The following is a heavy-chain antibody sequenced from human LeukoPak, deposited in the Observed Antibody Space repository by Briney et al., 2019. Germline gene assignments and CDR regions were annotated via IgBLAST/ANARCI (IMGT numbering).Heavy chain of an antibody. CDR3: ARGTRGYSGYDPRYFDY. V-gene: IGHV3-48*03. CDR1: GFTFNTYE. D-gene: IGHD5-12*01. CDR2: ISSRGDTI. Sequence: QAGGSLRLSCAASGFTFNTYEMNWVRQAPGKGLEWVSYISSRGDTIYYADSVKGRFTISRDNVKHSLFLQVNSMSAEDTAMYYCARGTRGYSGYDPRYFDYWGQGTLVTVSS. J-gene: IGHJ4*02.